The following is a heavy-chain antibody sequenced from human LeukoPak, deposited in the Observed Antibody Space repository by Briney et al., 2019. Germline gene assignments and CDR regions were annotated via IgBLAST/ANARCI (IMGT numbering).Heavy chain of an antibody. CDR3: ARVGQWLVREYYFDY. Sequence: EASVSVSSTASAYTFTIYAMHWVRQAPGQRLEWMGWINAGNGNTKYSQKFQGRVTITRDTSASTAYMELSSLRSEDTAVYYCARVGQWLVREYYFDYWGQGTLVTVSS. J-gene: IGHJ4*02. V-gene: IGHV1-3*01. D-gene: IGHD6-19*01. CDR2: INAGNGNT. CDR1: AYTFTIYA.